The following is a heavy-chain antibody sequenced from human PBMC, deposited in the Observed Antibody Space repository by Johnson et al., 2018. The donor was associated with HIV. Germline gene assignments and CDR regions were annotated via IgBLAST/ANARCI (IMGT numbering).Heavy chain of an antibody. CDR2: INCNGGST. Sequence: VQLMESGGSVVRPGGSLRLSSATSGFTFDADGMRRVRQAPGKGLESVSGINCNGGSTGDADSVKGRFTISRDNAKDSLYLQMNSLRADDTALYYCAKDRSTGWYPAFDIWGQGTMVTVSS. CDR3: AKDRSTGWYPAFDI. D-gene: IGHD6-19*01. J-gene: IGHJ3*02. V-gene: IGHV3-20*03. CDR1: GFTFDADG.